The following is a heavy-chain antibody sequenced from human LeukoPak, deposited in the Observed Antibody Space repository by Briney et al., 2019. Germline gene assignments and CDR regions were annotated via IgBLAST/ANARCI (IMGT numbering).Heavy chain of an antibody. V-gene: IGHV1-46*01. Sequence: ASVKVSCKASGYTFTSYYMHWVRQAPGQGLEWMGIINPSGGSTSYAQKFQGRVTMTRDTSTSTVYMELSSLRSEDTAVYYCASGKYYYDESVSVNRASRTAVNIWAQGTMVIVSS. CDR3: ASGKYYYDESVSVNRASRTAVNI. CDR1: GYTFTSYY. CDR2: INPSGGST. J-gene: IGHJ3*02. D-gene: IGHD3-22*01.